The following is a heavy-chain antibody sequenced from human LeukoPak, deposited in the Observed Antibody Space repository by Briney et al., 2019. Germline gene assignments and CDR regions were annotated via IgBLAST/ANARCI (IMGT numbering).Heavy chain of an antibody. Sequence: PGGSLRLSCAASGFTFSSYSMNWVRQAPGKGLEWVSSISSSSSYIYYADSVKGRFTISRDNAKNSLYLQMNSLRPDDTALYFCAKDESHIYGMDVWGQGTTVTVSS. J-gene: IGHJ6*02. CDR2: ISSSSSYI. V-gene: IGHV3-21*04. CDR3: AKDESHIYGMDV. CDR1: GFTFSSYS. D-gene: IGHD2-21*01.